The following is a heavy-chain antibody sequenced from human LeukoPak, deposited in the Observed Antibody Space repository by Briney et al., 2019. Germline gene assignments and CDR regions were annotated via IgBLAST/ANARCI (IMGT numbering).Heavy chain of an antibody. CDR2: IYSDGSRT. D-gene: IGHD1-14*01. CDR1: GFTLSSNW. J-gene: IGHJ4*02. V-gene: IGHV3-74*01. CDR3: VKDNPLDY. Sequence: PGGSLRLSCAGSGFTLSSNWMHWVRHGPGKGLVWVSRIYSDGSRTNYADSVKGRFTISGDNAKNTLYLHINSLRPEDTALYYCVKDNPLDYWGQGTLVIVSS.